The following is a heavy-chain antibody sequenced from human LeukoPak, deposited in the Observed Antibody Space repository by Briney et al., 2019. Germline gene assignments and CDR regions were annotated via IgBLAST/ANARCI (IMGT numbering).Heavy chain of an antibody. D-gene: IGHD3-22*01. Sequence: ASAKVSCKASRYTFTSYYLHWVREAPGQGVWKMGQLILSGDSTRYAQKFQGRVTMTSDTSTSTVYKELSSLRTEDAAVLYCAIDGNYYDSSGYYYFDYWGQGTLVTVSS. CDR3: AIDGNYYDSSGYYYFDY. CDR1: RYTFTSYY. J-gene: IGHJ4*02. V-gene: IGHV1-46*03. CDR2: LILSGDST.